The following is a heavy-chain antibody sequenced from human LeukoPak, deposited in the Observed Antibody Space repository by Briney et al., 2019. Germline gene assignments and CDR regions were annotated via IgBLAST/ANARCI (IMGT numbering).Heavy chain of an antibody. CDR3: AKASGMAARRSNYFDP. Sequence: GGSLRLSCAASGFSFSNYAMSWVRQTPGKGLEWVSVIRGSGDITYYADSVKGRFSISRDNSKNTLYLQMNSLRAEDTAIYYCAKASGMAARRSNYFDPWGQGTLVTVSS. D-gene: IGHD6-6*01. CDR1: GFSFSNYA. J-gene: IGHJ5*02. V-gene: IGHV3-23*01. CDR2: IRGSGDIT.